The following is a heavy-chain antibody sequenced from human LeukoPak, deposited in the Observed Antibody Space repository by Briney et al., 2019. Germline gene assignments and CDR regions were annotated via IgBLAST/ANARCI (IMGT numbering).Heavy chain of an antibody. V-gene: IGHV3-23*01. Sequence: GGSLRLSCAASGFTFSNYPMSWVRQAPGHGLQCVSAVSGSGDSTYYAGSVKGRFTISRDNSKNTVYLEMNSLRAEDTAVYYCANPWLNGTTVTTGAFDIWGQGTMVTVSS. CDR3: ANPWLNGTTVTTGAFDI. CDR2: VSGSGDST. D-gene: IGHD4-17*01. J-gene: IGHJ3*02. CDR1: GFTFSNYP.